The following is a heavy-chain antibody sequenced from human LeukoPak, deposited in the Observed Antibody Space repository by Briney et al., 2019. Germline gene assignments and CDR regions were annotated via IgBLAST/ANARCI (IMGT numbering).Heavy chain of an antibody. D-gene: IGHD6-13*01. CDR2: VKQDGTEK. CDR1: GITFRDYW. J-gene: IGHJ4*02. V-gene: IGHV3-7*01. CDR3: ARAGGTSWADY. Sequence: GGSLRLSCEASGITFRDYWMTWVRQAPGKGLEWVANVKQDGTEKFYVDSVKGRFTISRDNGKNSLYLQMNSLRVEDTAICYCARAGGTSWADYWGQGTLVTVSS.